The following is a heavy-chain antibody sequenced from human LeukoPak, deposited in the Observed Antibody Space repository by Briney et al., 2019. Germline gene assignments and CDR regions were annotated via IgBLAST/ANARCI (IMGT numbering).Heavy chain of an antibody. D-gene: IGHD3-9*01. CDR3: ARAHYDILTGPGGYYYYGMDV. CDR2: IIPIFGTA. J-gene: IGHJ6*02. Sequence: ASVKVSCKASGGTFSSYAISWVRQAPGQGLEWMGGIIPIFGTANYAQKFQGRVTITADKSTSTAYMELSSLRSEDTAVYYCARAHYDILTGPGGYYYYGMDVWGQGTTVTVSS. V-gene: IGHV1-69*06. CDR1: GGTFSSYA.